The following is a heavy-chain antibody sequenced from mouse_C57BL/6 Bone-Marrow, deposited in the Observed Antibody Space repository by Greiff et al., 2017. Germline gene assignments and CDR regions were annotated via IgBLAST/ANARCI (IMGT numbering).Heavy chain of an antibody. Sequence: QVHVKQSGAELARPGASVKLSCKASGYTFTSYGISWVKQRTGQGLEWIGEIYPRSGNTYYNERFKGKATLTADKSSSTAYMELRSLTSEDSAVYFCARSGGDRDFDYWGQGTTLTVSS. D-gene: IGHD3-3*01. CDR3: ARSGGDRDFDY. CDR2: IYPRSGNT. V-gene: IGHV1-81*01. CDR1: GYTFTSYG. J-gene: IGHJ2*01.